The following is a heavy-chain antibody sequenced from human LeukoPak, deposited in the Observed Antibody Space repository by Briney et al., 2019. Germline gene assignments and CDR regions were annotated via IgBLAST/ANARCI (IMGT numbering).Heavy chain of an antibody. CDR2: VSGSGATT. CDR1: GFTFDRYA. CDR3: VKDSRMAAVGKFDS. D-gene: IGHD6-13*01. V-gene: IGHV3-23*01. J-gene: IGHJ4*02. Sequence: GGSLRLSCAASGFTFDRYAMAWVRQAPGKGLESVSSVSGSGATTNFADSVKGRFSISRDNSKNTLYLQMSRLGAEDTAVYYCVKDSRMAAVGKFDSWGQGTLVTVSS.